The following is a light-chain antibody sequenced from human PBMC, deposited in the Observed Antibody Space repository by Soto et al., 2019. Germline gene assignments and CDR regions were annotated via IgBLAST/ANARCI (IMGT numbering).Light chain of an antibody. Sequence: EVVLTLSPSTLSLSTIHISTLSFLASQSVSSYLAWYQQKPGQAPRLLIYGASNRATGIPARFSGSGSGTDFTLTISSLEPEDSAVYYCQQRHRLPVQFGHGTRLDIK. CDR2: GAS. J-gene: IGKJ5*01. V-gene: IGKV3-11*01. CDR3: QQRHRLPVQ. CDR1: QSVSSY.